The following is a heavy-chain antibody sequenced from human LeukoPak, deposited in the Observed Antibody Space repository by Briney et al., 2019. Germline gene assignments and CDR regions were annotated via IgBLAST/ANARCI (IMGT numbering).Heavy chain of an antibody. CDR1: GYTFSSYG. CDR3: ATQREWELTGREYYFDY. Sequence: ASVKVSCKASGYTFSSYGISWVRQAPGQGLEWMGGFDPEDGETIYAQKFQGRVTMTEDTSTDTAYMELSSLRSEDTAVYYCATQREWELTGREYYFDYWGQGTLVTVSS. V-gene: IGHV1-24*01. D-gene: IGHD1-26*01. J-gene: IGHJ4*02. CDR2: FDPEDGET.